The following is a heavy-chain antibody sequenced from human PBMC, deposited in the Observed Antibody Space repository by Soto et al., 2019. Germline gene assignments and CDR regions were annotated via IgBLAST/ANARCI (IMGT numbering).Heavy chain of an antibody. J-gene: IGHJ4*02. D-gene: IGHD2-2*01. CDR3: TTLPYCSSTSCYAGAG. V-gene: IGHV3-15*01. CDR2: IKSKTDGGTT. Sequence: GGSLRLSCAASGFTFSNAWMSWVRQAPGKGLEWVGRIKSKTDGGTTDYAAPVKGRFTISRDDSKNTLYLQMNSLKTEDTAVYYCTTLPYCSSTSCYAGAGWGQGTLVTVSS. CDR1: GFTFSNAW.